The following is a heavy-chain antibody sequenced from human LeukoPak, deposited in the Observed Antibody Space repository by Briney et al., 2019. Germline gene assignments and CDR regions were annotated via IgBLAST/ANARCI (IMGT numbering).Heavy chain of an antibody. CDR3: AKDQRRDIVLMVFDY. CDR1: GFTFSNYW. Sequence: GGSLRLSCAASGFTFSNYWMSWVRQAPGKGLEWVANINQGGSEKFYVDSVKGRFTISRDNAKNSLYLQMNSLRAEDTAVYYCAKDQRRDIVLMVFDYWGQGTLVTVSS. V-gene: IGHV3-7*01. D-gene: IGHD2-8*01. J-gene: IGHJ4*02. CDR2: INQGGSEK.